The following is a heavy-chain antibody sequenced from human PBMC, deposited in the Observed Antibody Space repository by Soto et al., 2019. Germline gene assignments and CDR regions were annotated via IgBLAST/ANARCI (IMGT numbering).Heavy chain of an antibody. Sequence: PSETLSLTCTVSGDSISSHYWSWIRQSPGKGLEWIGFGSTKYNPSLKSRIRISVDTSKNQFSLNLTSATAADTAVYYCARVSTSASGSYYTLDYWGQGTLVTVSS. V-gene: IGHV4-59*11. J-gene: IGHJ4*02. CDR2: GST. D-gene: IGHD3-10*01. CDR1: GDSISSHY. CDR3: ARVSTSASGSYYTLDY.